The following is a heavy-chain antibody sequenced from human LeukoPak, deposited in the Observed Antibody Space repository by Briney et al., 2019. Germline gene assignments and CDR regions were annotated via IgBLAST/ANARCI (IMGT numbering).Heavy chain of an antibody. CDR1: GFTFSRYG. J-gene: IGHJ4*02. CDR2: ISYDGSNK. CDR3: AKDFKDCSGGSCYSYPFDY. D-gene: IGHD2-15*01. Sequence: PGRSLRLSCAASGFTFSRYGMHWVRQAPGKGLEWVAVISYDGSNKYYADSVKGRFTISRDNSKNTLYLQMNSLRAEDTAVYYCAKDFKDCSGGSCYSYPFDYWGQGTLVTVSS. V-gene: IGHV3-30*18.